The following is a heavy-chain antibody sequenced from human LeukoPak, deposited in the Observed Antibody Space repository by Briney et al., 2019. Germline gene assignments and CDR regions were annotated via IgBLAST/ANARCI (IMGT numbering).Heavy chain of an antibody. J-gene: IGHJ1*01. CDR1: GFTFSSYS. Sequence: PGGSLRLSCAASGFTFSSYSMNWVRQAPGKGLEWVSYISSSSSTIYYAGSVKGRFTISRDNAKNSLYLQMNSLRAEDTAVYYCARDLDSSSSGYFQHWGQGTLVTVSS. V-gene: IGHV3-48*01. D-gene: IGHD6-6*01. CDR3: ARDLDSSSSGYFQH. CDR2: ISSSSSTI.